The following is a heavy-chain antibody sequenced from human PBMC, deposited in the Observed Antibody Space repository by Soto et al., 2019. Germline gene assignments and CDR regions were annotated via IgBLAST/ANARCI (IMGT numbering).Heavy chain of an antibody. J-gene: IGHJ3*02. CDR1: GFTFSSYW. V-gene: IGHV3-7*01. CDR2: IKQDGSKK. D-gene: IGHD2-15*01. Sequence: GGSLRLSCAASGFTFSSYWMSWVRQAPGKGLERVANIKQDGSKKYYVDSVKGRFTISRDNAKNSLYQQMNSLRAEDTAVYYCAREQHNLGYCSGGSCYDDAFDIWGQGTMVTVSS. CDR3: AREQHNLGYCSGGSCYDDAFDI.